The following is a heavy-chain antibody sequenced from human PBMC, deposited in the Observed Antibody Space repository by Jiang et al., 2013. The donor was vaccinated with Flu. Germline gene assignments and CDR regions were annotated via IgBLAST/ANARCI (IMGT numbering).Heavy chain of an antibody. D-gene: IGHD1-1*01. CDR3: VRGEGLESRFYYRGMDV. CDR1: GGSISSYY. Sequence: VKPSETLSLTCTVSGGSISSYYWNWIRQPPEKGLEWIGYIYNSGNTNYNPSLKSRVTISLDTSKKQFYLKLRSVTAADTAVYYCVRGEGLESRFYYRGMDVWGHGTMVIVSS. CDR2: IYNSGNT. J-gene: IGHJ6*02. V-gene: IGHV4-59*01.